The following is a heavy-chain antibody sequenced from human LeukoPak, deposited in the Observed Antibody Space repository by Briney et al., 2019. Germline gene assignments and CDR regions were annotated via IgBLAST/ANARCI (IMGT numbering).Heavy chain of an antibody. V-gene: IGHV1-2*02. CDR3: ARDGFLRWLQSFYYMDV. CDR1: GYTFTGYY. J-gene: IGHJ6*03. Sequence: ASVKVSCKASGYTFTGYYMHWVRQAPGQGLEWMGWINPNSGGTNYAQKFQGRVTTTRDTSISTAYMELSRLRSDDTAVYYCARDGFLRWLQSFYYMDVWGKGTTVTVSS. CDR2: INPNSGGT. D-gene: IGHD5-24*01.